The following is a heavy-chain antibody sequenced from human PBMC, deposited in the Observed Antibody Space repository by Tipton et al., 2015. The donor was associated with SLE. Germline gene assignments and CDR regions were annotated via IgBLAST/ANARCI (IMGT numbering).Heavy chain of an antibody. D-gene: IGHD5-24*01. V-gene: IGHV4-39*07. J-gene: IGHJ3*01. CDR3: ARDRGDGYRDAFDV. CDR2: IYHSGRT. Sequence: TLSLTCSVSGGSISKNRYYWGWIRQTPEKGLEWIGSIYHSGRTFYNPSLKSRVTISMEASKTDFSLRLTSVTAADTAVYFCARDRGDGYRDAFDVWGQGTVVTVSS. CDR1: GGSISKNRYY.